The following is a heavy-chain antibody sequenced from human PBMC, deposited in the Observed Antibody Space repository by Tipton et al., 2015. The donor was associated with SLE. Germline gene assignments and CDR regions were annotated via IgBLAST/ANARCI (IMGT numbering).Heavy chain of an antibody. CDR1: GFTFSSYS. CDR2: ISSSGSTI. D-gene: IGHD6-13*01. J-gene: IGHJ5*02. CDR3: ARLQQQLVRYNWFDP. Sequence: GSLRLSCAASGFTFSSYSMNWVRQAPGKGLEWVSYISSSGSTIYYADSVKGRFTISRDNAKNSLYLQMNSLRAEDTAVYYCARLQQQLVRYNWFDPWGQGTLVTVSS. V-gene: IGHV3-48*04.